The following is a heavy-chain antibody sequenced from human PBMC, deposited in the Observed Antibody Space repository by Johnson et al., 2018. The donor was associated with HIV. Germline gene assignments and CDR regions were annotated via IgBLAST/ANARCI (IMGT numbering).Heavy chain of an antibody. Sequence: QVQLVESGGGVVQPGRSLRLSCAASGFTFSSYGMHWVRQAPGKGLEWVAFISYDGSNKYYGDSVKGRFTISRDNSKKTLYLQMNSLRAEDTAVYHCAKDTNDAFDIWGQGTMVTVSS. CDR3: AKDTNDAFDI. D-gene: IGHD1-1*01. CDR1: GFTFSSYG. J-gene: IGHJ3*02. CDR2: ISYDGSNK. V-gene: IGHV3-30*02.